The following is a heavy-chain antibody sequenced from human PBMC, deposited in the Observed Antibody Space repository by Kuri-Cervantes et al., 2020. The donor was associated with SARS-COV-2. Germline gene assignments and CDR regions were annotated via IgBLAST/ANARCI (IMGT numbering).Heavy chain of an antibody. J-gene: IGHJ3*01. CDR1: GFTFSSYA. V-gene: IGHV4-34*01. CDR3: TRWPPGSYRPHDAFDV. D-gene: IGHD1-26*01. Sequence: SETLSLTCAASGFTFSSYAMSWVRQAPGKGLEWIGEINHSGNTNYDPSLKSRVTISIDTSKNQFSLKLNSVTAADTAVYSCTRWPPGSYRPHDAFDVWGQGTMVTVSS. CDR2: INHSGNT.